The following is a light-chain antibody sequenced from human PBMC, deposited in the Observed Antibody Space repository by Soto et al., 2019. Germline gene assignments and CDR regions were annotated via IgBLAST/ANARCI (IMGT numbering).Light chain of an antibody. CDR1: SGYSNYK. J-gene: IGLJ2*01. Sequence: QSVLTQPPSASASLGASVTLTCTLSSGYSNYKVDWYQQRPGKGPRFVMRVGTGGIVGSKGDGIPDRFSVLGSGLNRYLTIKNIQEEDESDYHCGADNGSGSEVVFGGGTKLTVL. CDR3: GADNGSGSEVV. CDR2: VGTGGIVG. V-gene: IGLV9-49*01.